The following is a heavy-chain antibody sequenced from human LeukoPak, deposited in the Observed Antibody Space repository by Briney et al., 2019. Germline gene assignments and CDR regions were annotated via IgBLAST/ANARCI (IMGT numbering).Heavy chain of an antibody. CDR3: ARADHDILTGYYNRYYYYGMDV. V-gene: IGHV4-59*01. D-gene: IGHD3-9*01. Sequence: SETLSLTCTVSGGSISSYYWSWIRQPPGKGLEWIGYIYYSGSTNYNPSLKSRVTISVDTSKNQFSLKLSSVTAADTAVYYCARADHDILTGYYNRYYYYGMDVWGQGTTVTVSS. CDR2: IYYSGST. J-gene: IGHJ6*02. CDR1: GGSISSYY.